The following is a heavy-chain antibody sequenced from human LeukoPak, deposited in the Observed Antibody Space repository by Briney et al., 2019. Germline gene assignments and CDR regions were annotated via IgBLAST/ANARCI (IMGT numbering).Heavy chain of an antibody. CDR3: ARVVGTDEGADY. CDR2: IKPDGSEN. D-gene: IGHD1-7*01. V-gene: IGHV3-7*04. CDR1: GFTCRNYW. J-gene: IGHJ4*02. Sequence: WGSLRRSCAASGFTCRNYWMNWVRQAQGKGREWVANIKPDGSENRYVDSVKGRFTISRDNAKNSLYLQMNSLRAEDTAVYYCARVVGTDEGADYWGQGTLVTVSS.